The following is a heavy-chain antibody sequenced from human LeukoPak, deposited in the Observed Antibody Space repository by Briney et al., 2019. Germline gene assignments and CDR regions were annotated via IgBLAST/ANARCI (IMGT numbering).Heavy chain of an antibody. D-gene: IGHD2-21*02. Sequence: SETLSLTCTVSGGSISSNSYYWGWIRQPPGKGLEWIGSIYYSGSTYYNPSLKSRVTISADTSKNQFSLKLYSVTAADTAVYYCARGRAYCGGDCYITDYYFDYWGQGTLVTVSS. CDR1: GGSISSNSYY. CDR3: ARGRAYCGGDCYITDYYFDY. J-gene: IGHJ4*02. V-gene: IGHV4-39*07. CDR2: IYYSGST.